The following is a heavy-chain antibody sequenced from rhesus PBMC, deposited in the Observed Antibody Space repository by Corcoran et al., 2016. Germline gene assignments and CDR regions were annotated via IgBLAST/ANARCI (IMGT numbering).Heavy chain of an antibody. J-gene: IGHJ4*01. Sequence: QVQLQESGPGLVKPLETLSLTCAVSGGSISSNYWSWIRQPPGKGLEWIGYVYGSGSSTNHNPSLKVRVNLSGDTSKNQFSLKLSSVTAADTAVYYCAREGSSWSARAFDDWGQGVLVTVSS. V-gene: IGHV4S11*01. CDR2: VYGSGSST. D-gene: IGHD6-13*01. CDR1: GGSISSNY. CDR3: AREGSSWSARAFDD.